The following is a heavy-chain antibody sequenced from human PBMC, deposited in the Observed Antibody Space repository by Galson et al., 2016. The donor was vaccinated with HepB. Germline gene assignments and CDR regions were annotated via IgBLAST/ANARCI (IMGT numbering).Heavy chain of an antibody. D-gene: IGHD5-24*01. Sequence: SLRLSCAASGFTFSSYGMHWVRQAPGKGLEWVAIIWYDGSDKYYADSVKGRFTISRDNAKNSLFLQMNSLRADDTAVYYCARAIATSYWGQGALVTVSS. V-gene: IGHV3-33*01. CDR2: IWYDGSDK. J-gene: IGHJ4*02. CDR3: ARAIATSY. CDR1: GFTFSSYG.